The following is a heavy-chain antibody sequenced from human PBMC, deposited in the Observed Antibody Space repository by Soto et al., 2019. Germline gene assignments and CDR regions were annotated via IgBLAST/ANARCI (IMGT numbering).Heavy chain of an antibody. CDR2: ISAYNGNT. J-gene: IGHJ4*02. Sequence: ASVKFSCKASGYTFTSYGISWVRQAPGQGLECMGWISAYNGNTNYAQKLQGRVTMTTXTSXSXXXMXLXXLRSDDTAVYYCARDLRHDHVWGSYRYGGQGPLDTVPS. D-gene: IGHD3-16*01. CDR1: GYTFTSYG. V-gene: IGHV1-18*01. CDR3: ARDLRHDHVWGSYRY.